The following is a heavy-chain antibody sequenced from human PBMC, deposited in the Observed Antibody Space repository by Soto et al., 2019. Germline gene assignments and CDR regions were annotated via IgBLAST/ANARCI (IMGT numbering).Heavy chain of an antibody. CDR2: IWYDGSNK. CDR1: GFTFSSYG. Sequence: GGSLRLSCAASGFTFSSYGMHWVRQAPGKGLEWVAVIWYDGSNKYYADSVKGRFTVSRDISTNMFFLQMNKLSAEDMATYYCARAGFERLYFDQWGRGTLVTVSS. D-gene: IGHD1-1*01. V-gene: IGHV3-33*02. J-gene: IGHJ4*02. CDR3: ARAGFERLYFDQ.